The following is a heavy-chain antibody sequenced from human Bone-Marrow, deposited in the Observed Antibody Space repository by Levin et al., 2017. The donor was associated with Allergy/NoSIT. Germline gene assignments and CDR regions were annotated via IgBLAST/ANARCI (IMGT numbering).Heavy chain of an antibody. D-gene: IGHD3-10*01. V-gene: IGHV1-8*01. CDR1: GYTFTSRD. Sequence: GGSLRLSCKSSGYTFTSRDINWVRQAPGRGPEWMGWMNPNSGNQGSSQKFRGRISLTWDTSQDTAYMELNGLTYDDSATYFCARGHSQGSTKWRPFYYGLDVWGQGTTIVVSS. CDR2: MNPNSGNQ. J-gene: IGHJ6*02. CDR3: ARGHSQGSTKWRPFYYGLDV.